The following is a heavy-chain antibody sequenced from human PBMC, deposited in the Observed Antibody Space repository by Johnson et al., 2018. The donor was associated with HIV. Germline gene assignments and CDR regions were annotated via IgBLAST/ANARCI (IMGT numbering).Heavy chain of an antibody. Sequence: VLLVESGGGLVQPGGSLRLSCAASGFTFSSYDMHWVRQATGKGLEWVSAIGTAGDTYYADSVKGRFIISRDNAKNSLYLQMNSLRAEDTALYYCAKESYRSSLWAFDIWGQGTMVTVSS. CDR3: AKESYRSSLWAFDI. D-gene: IGHD6-6*01. J-gene: IGHJ3*02. CDR1: GFTFSSYD. CDR2: IGTAGDT. V-gene: IGHV3-13*01.